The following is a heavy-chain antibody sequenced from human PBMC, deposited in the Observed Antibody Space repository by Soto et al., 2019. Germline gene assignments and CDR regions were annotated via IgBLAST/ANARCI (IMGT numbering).Heavy chain of an antibody. CDR2: IYSGGST. V-gene: IGHV3-53*01. CDR1: WFTVSSNY. Sequence: GGSLRLSCASSWFTVSSNYMSWVRQAPGKGLEWVSVIYSGGSTYYADSVKGRFTISRDNSKNTLYLQMNSLRAEDTAVYYCARVLNSYGDYGMDVWGQGTTVTVSS. CDR3: ARVLNSYGDYGMDV. J-gene: IGHJ6*02. D-gene: IGHD4-17*01.